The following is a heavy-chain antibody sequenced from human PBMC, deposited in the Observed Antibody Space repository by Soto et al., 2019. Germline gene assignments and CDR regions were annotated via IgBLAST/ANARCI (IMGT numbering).Heavy chain of an antibody. Sequence: ASVKVSCKASGYTFTSYGISWVRRAPGQGLEWMGWISAYNGNTNYAQKLQGRVTMTTDTSTSTAYMELRSLRSDDTAVYYCARDQEVLGWFDPWGQGTLVTVSS. D-gene: IGHD7-27*01. CDR3: ARDQEVLGWFDP. V-gene: IGHV1-18*01. J-gene: IGHJ5*02. CDR1: GYTFTSYG. CDR2: ISAYNGNT.